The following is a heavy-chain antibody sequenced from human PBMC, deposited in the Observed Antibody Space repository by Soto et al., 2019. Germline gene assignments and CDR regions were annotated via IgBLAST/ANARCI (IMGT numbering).Heavy chain of an antibody. V-gene: IGHV3-23*01. J-gene: IGHJ4*02. CDR2: ISGSGDST. CDR3: AKANQDREWDLLGY. Sequence: GGSLRLSCAASGFTFRFYAMSWVRQAPGKALEWVSSISGSGDSTYYADSVKGRFTISRDNAKNTIYLQMNSLRSDDTALYYCAKANQDREWDLLGYWGQGTLVTVSS. CDR1: GFTFRFYA. D-gene: IGHD1-26*01.